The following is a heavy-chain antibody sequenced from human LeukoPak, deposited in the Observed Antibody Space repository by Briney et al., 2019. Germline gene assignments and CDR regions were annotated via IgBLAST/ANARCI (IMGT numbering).Heavy chain of an antibody. D-gene: IGHD3-16*01. CDR3: AKDNGRGGNFDY. J-gene: IGHJ4*02. CDR2: ISWNSGSI. V-gene: IGHV3-9*01. Sequence: GGSLRPSCAASGFTFDDYAMHWVRQAPGKGLEWVSGISWNSGSIGYADSVKGRFTISRDNAKNSLYLQMNSLRAEDTALYYCAKDNGRGGNFDYWGQGTLATVSS. CDR1: GFTFDDYA.